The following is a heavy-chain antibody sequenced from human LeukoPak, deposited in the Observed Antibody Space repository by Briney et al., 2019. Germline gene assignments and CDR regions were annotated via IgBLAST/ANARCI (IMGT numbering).Heavy chain of an antibody. J-gene: IGHJ4*02. D-gene: IGHD2-2*01. CDR2: INPNSGGT. CDR3: ARGKYHMGYYFDY. V-gene: IGHV1-2*02. Sequence: ASVKVSCKASGYTFTGYYMHWVRQAPGQGLGWMGWINPNSGGTNYAQKFQGRVTMTRDTSISTAYMELSRLRSDDTAVYYCARGKYHMGYYFDYWGQGNLVTVSS. CDR1: GYTFTGYY.